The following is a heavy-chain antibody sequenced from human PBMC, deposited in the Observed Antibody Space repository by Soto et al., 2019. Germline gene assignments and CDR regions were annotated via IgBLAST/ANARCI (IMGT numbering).Heavy chain of an antibody. J-gene: IGHJ2*01. CDR1: GFSLRNTRMG. V-gene: IGHV2-26*01. CDR2: IFSNDAK. CDR3: ARSLYVDYVHWYFDL. Sequence: QVTLKESGPVLVKPTETLTLTCTVSGFSLRNTRMGVSWIRQSPGKALEWLAHIFSNDAKSYSPYLKSRLAISRDTSKSRVVLTMTNVAPVDTATYYCARSLYVDYVHWYFDLWGRGTLVTVSS. D-gene: IGHD4-17*01.